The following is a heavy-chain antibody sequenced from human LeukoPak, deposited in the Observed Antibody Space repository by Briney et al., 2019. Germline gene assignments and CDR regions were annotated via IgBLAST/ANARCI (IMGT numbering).Heavy chain of an antibody. V-gene: IGHV3-64D*06. CDR2: ISRNGGST. CDR1: GFTFNSYP. CDR3: VKESGFMVAPNSAFDI. D-gene: IGHD4/OR15-4a*01. Sequence: GESLTLSCSAPGFTFNSYPVHWVRQAPRKGLEYVSGISRNGGSTYYADSVKGRFTISRDNSKNTLYLQMSSLRAEDTAVYYCVKESGFMVAPNSAFDIWGQGTMVTVSS. J-gene: IGHJ3*02.